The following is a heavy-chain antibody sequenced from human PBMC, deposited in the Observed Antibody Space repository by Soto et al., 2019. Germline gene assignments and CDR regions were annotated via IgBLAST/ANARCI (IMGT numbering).Heavy chain of an antibody. D-gene: IGHD2-8*01. J-gene: IGHJ4*02. CDR2: ISYDGSSK. CDR1: GVTFSSYA. V-gene: IGHV3-30-3*01. Sequence: GGSLRLSCAASGVTFSSYAMHWVRQAPGKGVEGVAVISYDGSSKYYADSVKGRFTISRDNSKNTLYLQMNSLRAEDTAVYYCATLVLITGPFRYWGQGTLVTLSS. CDR3: ATLVLITGPFRY.